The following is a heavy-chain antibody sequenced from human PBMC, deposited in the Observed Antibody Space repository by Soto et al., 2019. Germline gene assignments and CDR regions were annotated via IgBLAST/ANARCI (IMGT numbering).Heavy chain of an antibody. CDR3: ARVGDDFWRSRPDWFDP. CDR1: GFTFSDYY. D-gene: IGHD3-3*01. Sequence: QVQLVESGGGLVKPGGSLRLSCAASGFTFSDYYMSWIRQAPGKGLEWVSYISSSGSTIYYADSVKGRFTISRDNAKNXXYLQMNSLRAEDTAVYYCARVGDDFWRSRPDWFDPWGQGTLVTVSS. J-gene: IGHJ5*02. V-gene: IGHV3-11*01. CDR2: ISSSGSTI.